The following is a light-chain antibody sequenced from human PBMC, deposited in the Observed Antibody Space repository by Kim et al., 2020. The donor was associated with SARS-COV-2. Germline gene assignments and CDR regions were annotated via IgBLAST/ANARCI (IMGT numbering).Light chain of an antibody. CDR2: DVT. CDR3: SSYAGRNNGV. CDR1: SSDIATYDY. J-gene: IGLJ3*02. V-gene: IGLV2-8*01. Sequence: QSVLTQPPSASGSPGQSVTISCTGSSSDIATYDYVSWYQQYPGKAPKLIIYDVTKRPSGVPDRFSGSKSANTASLTVAGLQAEDEADYYCSSYAGRNNGVFGGGTQLTVL.